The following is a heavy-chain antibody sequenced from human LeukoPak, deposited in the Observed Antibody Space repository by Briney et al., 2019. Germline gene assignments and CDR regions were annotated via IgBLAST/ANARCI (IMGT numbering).Heavy chain of an antibody. D-gene: IGHD6-19*01. V-gene: IGHV4-4*07. Sequence: PSETLSLTCTVSGGSISDYYWSWIRQPAGKGLEWIGRIYTSGSTNYNPSLKSRVTMSVDTSKNQFSLKLSSVTAADPAVYYCARDRHGMSVSDYFDYWGQGTLVTVSS. J-gene: IGHJ4*02. CDR2: IYTSGST. CDR3: ARDRHGMSVSDYFDY. CDR1: GGSISDYY.